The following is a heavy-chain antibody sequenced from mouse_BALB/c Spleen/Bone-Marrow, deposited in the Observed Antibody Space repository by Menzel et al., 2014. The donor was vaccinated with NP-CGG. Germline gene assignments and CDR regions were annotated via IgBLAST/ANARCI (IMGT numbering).Heavy chain of an antibody. J-gene: IGHJ4*01. Sequence: VKLMESGDELVKPGASVKLSCMASGFTFTSYWIHWVKQRPGQGPEWIGEINPSNGRTNYNEKFKSKATLTEDKSSSTAYMQLSSLTSEDSAVYYCARDGNYRYAMDYWGQGTSVTVSS. V-gene: IGHV1S81*02. CDR1: GFTFTSYW. CDR2: INPSNGRT. D-gene: IGHD2-1*01. CDR3: ARDGNYRYAMDY.